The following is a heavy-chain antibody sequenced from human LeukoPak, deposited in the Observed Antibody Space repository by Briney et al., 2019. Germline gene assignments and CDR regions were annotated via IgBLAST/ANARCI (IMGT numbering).Heavy chain of an antibody. CDR2: INPSGGST. V-gene: IGHV1-46*01. CDR3: ARDFGSLMVYASVVWYFDY. Sequence: ASVKVSCKASGYTFTSYYMHWVRQAPGQGLEWMGIINPSGGSTSYAQKFQGRVTMTRDTSTSTVYMELSSLRSDDTAVYYCARDFGSLMVYASVVWYFDYWGQGTLVTVSS. J-gene: IGHJ4*02. D-gene: IGHD2-8*01. CDR1: GYTFTSYY.